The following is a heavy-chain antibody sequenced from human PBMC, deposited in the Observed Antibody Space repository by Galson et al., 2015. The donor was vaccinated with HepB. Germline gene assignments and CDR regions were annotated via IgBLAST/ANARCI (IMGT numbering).Heavy chain of an antibody. Sequence: SVKVSCKASEGTFTSYAISWVRQAPGQGLEWLGGTIPVFGITNYTQKFRGRVTITADESTSTAYMELSSLTSEDTAVYYCATDASGWLDPWGQGTLVTVSS. V-gene: IGHV1-69*13. CDR2: TIPVFGIT. CDR3: ATDASGWLDP. J-gene: IGHJ5*02. D-gene: IGHD2-8*02. CDR1: EGTFTSYA.